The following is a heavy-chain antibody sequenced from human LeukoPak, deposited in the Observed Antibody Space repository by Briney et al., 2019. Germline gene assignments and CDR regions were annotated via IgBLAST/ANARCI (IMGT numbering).Heavy chain of an antibody. J-gene: IGHJ4*02. CDR3: ARAGETYYDFWSGYYTQGEFDY. D-gene: IGHD3-3*01. CDR2: MNPNSGNT. V-gene: IGHV1-8*01. Sequence: GASVKVSCKASGYTFTSYDINWVRQATGQGLEWMGWMNPNSGNTGYAQKFQGRVTMTRNTSISTAYMELSSLRSEDTAVYYCARAGETYYDFWSGYYTQGEFDYWGQGTLVTVSS. CDR1: GYTFTSYD.